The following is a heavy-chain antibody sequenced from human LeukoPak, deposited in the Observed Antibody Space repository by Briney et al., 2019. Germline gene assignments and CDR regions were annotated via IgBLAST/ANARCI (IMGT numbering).Heavy chain of an antibody. D-gene: IGHD6-19*01. J-gene: IGHJ4*02. Sequence: GGSLRLSCAASGFTFSSYGMHWVRQAPGKGLEWVAVIWYDGSNKYYADSVRGQFAISRDNSKNTLYLQMNSLRAEDTAVYYCARGEDSYSSPDYWGQGTLVTVSS. V-gene: IGHV3-33*01. CDR3: ARGEDSYSSPDY. CDR1: GFTFSSYG. CDR2: IWYDGSNK.